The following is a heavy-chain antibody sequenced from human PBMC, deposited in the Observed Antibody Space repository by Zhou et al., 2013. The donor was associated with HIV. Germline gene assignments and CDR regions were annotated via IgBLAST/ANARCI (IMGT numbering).Heavy chain of an antibody. CDR3: AGYGRGYNWLYY. D-gene: IGHD5-12*01. Sequence: QGHLVQSGAALTNPGASVKVSCKASGYSFSAYYMHWVRQAPGQGLEYLGWIIPSSGDTRYAQNFQGRVTMTRDTSINTVYMELNRVKSDDTAVYYCAGYGRGYNWLYYWGQGTLVTVSS. CDR1: GYSFSAYY. CDR2: IIPSSGDT. V-gene: IGHV1-2*02. J-gene: IGHJ4*02.